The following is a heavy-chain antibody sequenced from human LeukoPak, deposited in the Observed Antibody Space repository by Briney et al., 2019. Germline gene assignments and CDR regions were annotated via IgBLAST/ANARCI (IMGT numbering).Heavy chain of an antibody. CDR2: IKEDGNEK. CDR1: GFTFKTFW. V-gene: IGHV3-7*01. CDR3: ARDLYGSGFEYYFDS. Sequence: GGSLTLSCVASGFTFKTFWLIWVRQAPGKGLEWVATIKEDGNEKYYVGSVKGRFTISRDHAKKSLYLQMNSLRAEDTAVYYCARDLYGSGFEYYFDSWGQGTLVSVSS. D-gene: IGHD6-19*01. J-gene: IGHJ4*02.